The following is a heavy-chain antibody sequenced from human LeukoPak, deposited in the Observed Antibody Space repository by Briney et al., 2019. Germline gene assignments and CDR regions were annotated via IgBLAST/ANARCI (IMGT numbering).Heavy chain of an antibody. J-gene: IGHJ4*02. CDR1: GFTFSSYG. V-gene: IGHV3-30*02. D-gene: IGHD3-3*01. CDR3: AKAPGRGYYMYYFDY. Sequence: GGSLRLSCAASGFTFSSYGMHWVRQAPGKGLEWVAFIRYDGSNKYYADSVKGRLTISRDNSKNTLYLQMNSLRAEDTAVYYCAKAPGRGYYMYYFDYWGQGTLVTVSS. CDR2: IRYDGSNK.